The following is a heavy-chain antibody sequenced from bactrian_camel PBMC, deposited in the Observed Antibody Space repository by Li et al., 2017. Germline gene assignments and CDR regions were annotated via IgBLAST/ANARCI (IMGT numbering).Heavy chain of an antibody. D-gene: IGHD5*01. CDR1: GYPYSTYY. CDR3: AAGPQCWVRTDY. J-gene: IGHJ4*01. CDR2: RDRDGGLT. V-gene: IGHV3S40*01. Sequence: VQLVESGGGSVQAGGSLRLSCAASGYPYSTYYMSWVRQAPGKEREAVAARDRDGGLTYTDSVKGRFTTGKDMAKNILYLRMNNLKVEDTAMYFCAAGPQCWVRTDYWGEGTQVTVS.